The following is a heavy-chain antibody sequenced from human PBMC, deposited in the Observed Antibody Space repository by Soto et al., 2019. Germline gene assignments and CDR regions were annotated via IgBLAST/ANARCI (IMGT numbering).Heavy chain of an antibody. Sequence: GASVKVSCKASGGTFSSYAISWVRQAPGQGLEWMGGIIPIFGTANYAQKFQGRVTITADESTSTAYMELSSLRSEDTSVYYCESLPLCKYDVSGNSPPASWGREPLITFP. V-gene: IGHV1-69*13. CDR1: GGTFSSYA. J-gene: IGHJ4*02. CDR3: ESLPLCKYDVSGNSPPAS. D-gene: IGHD3-22*01. CDR2: IIPIFGTA.